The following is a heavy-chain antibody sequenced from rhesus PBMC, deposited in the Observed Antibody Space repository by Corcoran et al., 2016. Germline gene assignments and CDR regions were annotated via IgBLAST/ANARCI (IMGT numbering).Heavy chain of an antibody. J-gene: IGHJ4*01. CDR3: ARGGAGDGGYRRCDY. D-gene: IGHD5-24*01. CDR2: IAGTGGST. CDR1: GGSISSNY. V-gene: IGHV4-173*01. Sequence: QVQLQESGPGLVKPSETLSLTCAVSGGSISSNYWRLIRQPPGQGREGIGRIAGTGGSTDNNPSIKRRINSSTDTAKNQLSRKRSAGTAAETAVYYCARGGAGDGGYRRCDYGGQGVLVTVSS.